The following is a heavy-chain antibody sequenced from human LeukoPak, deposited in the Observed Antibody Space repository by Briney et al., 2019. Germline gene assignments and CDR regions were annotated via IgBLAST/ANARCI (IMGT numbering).Heavy chain of an antibody. Sequence: SQTLSLTCTVSGGSISSGGYYWSWIRQPPGKGLEWIGSIYYSGSTYYNPSLKSRVTISVDTSKNQFSLKLSPVTAADTAVYYCARQEGYTNFDYWGQGTLVTVSS. CDR1: GGSISSGGYY. D-gene: IGHD3-16*02. V-gene: IGHV4-30-2*03. CDR3: ARQEGYTNFDY. CDR2: IYYSGST. J-gene: IGHJ4*02.